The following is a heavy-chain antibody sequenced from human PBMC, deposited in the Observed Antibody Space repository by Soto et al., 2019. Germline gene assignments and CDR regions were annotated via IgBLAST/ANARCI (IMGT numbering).Heavy chain of an antibody. V-gene: IGHV4-59*01. D-gene: IGHD3-22*01. CDR3: ARGRTVRNYADDSSDYFYFFDY. CDR2: VYYTGST. CDR1: GDSISTFY. J-gene: IGHJ4*02. Sequence: LSLTCTVSGDSISTFYWGWMRQSPGKELEWIGYVYYTGSTNYNPSLKSRVTISVDRSKNQFSLKLTSANAADAAVYYCARGRTVRNYADDSSDYFYFFDYWGQGTQVTVSS.